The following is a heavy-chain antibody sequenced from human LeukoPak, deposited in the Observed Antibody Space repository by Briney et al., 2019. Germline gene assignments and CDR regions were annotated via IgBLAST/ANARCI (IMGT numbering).Heavy chain of an antibody. D-gene: IGHD4-17*01. CDR1: GFTFSSYS. J-gene: IGHJ4*02. CDR2: ISYDGTNK. V-gene: IGHV3-30-3*01. Sequence: PGGSLRLSCVASGFTFSSYSMHWVRQAPGKGLEWVAVISYDGTNKFYADSVKGRFTISRDNSKNTLCLQMNSLRAEDTAVYYCAKDWSSRRVITVTTFDYWGQGTLVTVSS. CDR3: AKDWSSRRVITVTTFDY.